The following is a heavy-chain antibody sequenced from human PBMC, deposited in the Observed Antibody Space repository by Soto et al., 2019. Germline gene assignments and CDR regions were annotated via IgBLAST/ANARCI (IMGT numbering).Heavy chain of an antibody. CDR3: ARRPRAVAGMDNWFGP. D-gene: IGHD6-19*01. J-gene: IGHJ5*02. CDR2: IHSSGSA. Sequence: QLQLQESGPGLVKPSETLSLTCTVSGGSISSSSITYYWGWIRQPPGKGPEWIGGIHSSGSAYYNPPLKSRVTVSIDVSKNEFSLKLSSVTAADTAVYYCARRPRAVAGMDNWFGPWGQGILVTVSS. CDR1: GGSISSSSITYY. V-gene: IGHV4-39*01.